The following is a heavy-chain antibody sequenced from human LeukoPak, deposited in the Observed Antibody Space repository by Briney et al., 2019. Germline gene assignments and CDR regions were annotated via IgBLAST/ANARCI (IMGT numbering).Heavy chain of an antibody. D-gene: IGHD1-26*01. J-gene: IGHJ6*03. Sequence: PGGSLRLSCAASGFFFNSYAMSWVRQARGEGLEWVSAISGSGGRTYYADSVNGRFTISRDNSKNTQHLQMNSLRAEDTAVYYGAKGENYYYMYVWGKGTTVTVSS. V-gene: IGHV3-23*01. CDR3: AKGENYYYMYV. CDR2: ISGSGGRT. CDR1: GFFFNSYA.